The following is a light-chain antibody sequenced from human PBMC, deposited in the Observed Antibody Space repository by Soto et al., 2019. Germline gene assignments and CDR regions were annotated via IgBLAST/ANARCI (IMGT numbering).Light chain of an antibody. CDR2: KAS. CDR3: QQYNDYSAWT. J-gene: IGKJ1*01. Sequence: DVQMALWLFTLTKSVGDRVSVTCVTSQSISSWLAWYQQKPGKAPKLLIYKASTLKSGVPSRFSGSGSGTEFTLTINSLQPDDFATYYCQQYNDYSAWTFGQGTKVDIK. V-gene: IGKV1-5*03. CDR1: QSISSW.